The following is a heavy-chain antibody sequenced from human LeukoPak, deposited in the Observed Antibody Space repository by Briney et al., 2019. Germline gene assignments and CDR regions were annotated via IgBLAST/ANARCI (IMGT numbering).Heavy chain of an antibody. CDR3: AKDGGGYYTWAFDY. CDR2: ISSSGGST. D-gene: IGHD3-22*01. Sequence: GGSLRLSCAASGFTFSTSAMTWVRQAPGKGLEWVSGISSSGGSTVYADSVKGRFTISRDNFRNTVFLQVNSLRAEDTAVYYCAKDGGGYYTWAFDYWGQGTLVTVSS. J-gene: IGHJ4*02. V-gene: IGHV3-23*01. CDR1: GFTFSTSA.